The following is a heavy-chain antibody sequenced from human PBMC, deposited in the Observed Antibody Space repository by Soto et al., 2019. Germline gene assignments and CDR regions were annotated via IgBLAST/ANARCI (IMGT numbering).Heavy chain of an antibody. CDR2: ISAYNGNT. CDR1: GYTFTSYG. Sequence: QVQLVQSGAEVKQPGASVKVSCKASGYTFTSYGISWVRQAPGQGLEWMGWISAYNGNTNYAQKLQGRVTMTTDTSTSTAYMELRSLRSDDTAVYYCARVAPYSSYPDYYYYMDVWGKGTTVTVSS. J-gene: IGHJ6*03. V-gene: IGHV1-18*01. CDR3: ARVAPYSSYPDYYYYMDV. D-gene: IGHD1-26*01.